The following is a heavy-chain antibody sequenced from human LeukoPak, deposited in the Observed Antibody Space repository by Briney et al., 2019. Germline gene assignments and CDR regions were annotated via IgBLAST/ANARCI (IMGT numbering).Heavy chain of an antibody. D-gene: IGHD5-18*01. V-gene: IGHV5-51*01. Sequence: GESLKISCKGSGYSFTSYWIGWVRQMPGKGLEWMGIIYPGDSDTRYSPSFQGQVTISADKSISTAYLQWSSLKASDTAMYYCARRKQQWLPSDYYYYYGMDVWGQGTTVTVSS. CDR2: IYPGDSDT. J-gene: IGHJ6*02. CDR1: GYSFTSYW. CDR3: ARRKQQWLPSDYYYYYGMDV.